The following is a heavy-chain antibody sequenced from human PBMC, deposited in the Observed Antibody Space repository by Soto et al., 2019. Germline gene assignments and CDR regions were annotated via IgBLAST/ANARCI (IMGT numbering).Heavy chain of an antibody. Sequence: QVKLVQSGAEVKKPGASIKVSCKASGYSFATSGMTWVRQAPGQGLEWVGWISAYNGNSNYDQNLQDRFTMTTNTSTTTAYLELRNLRSDGSAVYYCARAGQYYDASGYANWGQGTLVTVSS. CDR3: ARAGQYYDASGYAN. D-gene: IGHD3-22*01. J-gene: IGHJ4*02. CDR1: GYSFATSG. CDR2: ISAYNGNS. V-gene: IGHV1-18*01.